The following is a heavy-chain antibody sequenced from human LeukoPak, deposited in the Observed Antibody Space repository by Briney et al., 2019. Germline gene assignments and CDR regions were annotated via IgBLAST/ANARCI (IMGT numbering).Heavy chain of an antibody. J-gene: IGHJ3*02. CDR1: GFTFSSYG. Sequence: PGRSLRLPCAASGFTFSSYGMHWVRQAPGKGLEWVTVIWYDGSNKYYADSVKGRFTISRDNSKNTLYLQMNRLRAEDTAVYYCARSAAAGTRDAFDIWGQGTMVTVSS. CDR2: IWYDGSNK. CDR3: ARSAAAGTRDAFDI. D-gene: IGHD6-13*01. V-gene: IGHV3-33*01.